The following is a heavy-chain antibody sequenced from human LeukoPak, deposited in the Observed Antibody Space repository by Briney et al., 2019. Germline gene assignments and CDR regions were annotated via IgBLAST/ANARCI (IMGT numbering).Heavy chain of an antibody. D-gene: IGHD3-22*01. CDR1: GFTFSSYA. Sequence: PGGSLRLSCAASGFTFSSYAMHWVRQAPGKGLEWVAVISYDGSNKYYADSVKGRFTISRDNSKNTLYLQMNSLRAEDTAVYYCAIVVVVIYWGQGTLVTVSS. V-gene: IGHV3-30-3*01. J-gene: IGHJ4*02. CDR3: AIVVVVIY. CDR2: ISYDGSNK.